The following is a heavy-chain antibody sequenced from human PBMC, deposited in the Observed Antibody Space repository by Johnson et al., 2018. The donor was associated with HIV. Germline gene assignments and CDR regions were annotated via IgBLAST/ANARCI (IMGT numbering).Heavy chain of an antibody. Sequence: VQLVESGGGVVQPGRSLRLSCVASGFTFSNYGMHWVRQAPGKGLEWVALIWYDGSEKDYADSVKGRFTISRDNSKNTLFLQMNSLRAEDTAVYYCAKVLTSSTSWLDDAFDICGQGTMVTVSS. CDR1: GFTFSNYG. CDR2: IWYDGSEK. V-gene: IGHV3-33*06. CDR3: AKVLTSSTSWLDDAFDI. J-gene: IGHJ3*02. D-gene: IGHD6-13*01.